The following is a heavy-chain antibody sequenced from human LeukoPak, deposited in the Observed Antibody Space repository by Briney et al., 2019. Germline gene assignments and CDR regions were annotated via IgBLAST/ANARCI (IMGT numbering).Heavy chain of an antibody. CDR1: GFTFSSHS. V-gene: IGHV3-48*01. J-gene: IGHJ4*02. CDR3: ARGAYYYED. D-gene: IGHD3-22*01. Sequence: SGGCLRLSCAASGFTFSSHSMNWVRQAPGKGLEWLSYISSSSSTMYYADSVKGRFTISRDNAKNSLYLQMNSLRAEDTAVYYCARGAYYYEDWGQGTLVTVSS. CDR2: ISSSSSTM.